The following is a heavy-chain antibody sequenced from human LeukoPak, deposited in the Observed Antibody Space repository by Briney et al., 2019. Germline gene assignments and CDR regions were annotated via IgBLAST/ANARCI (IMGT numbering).Heavy chain of an antibody. CDR3: TRSGSIWYFDL. CDR1: GFTFGDYA. D-gene: IGHD3-10*01. J-gene: IGHJ2*01. Sequence: GGSLRLSCTASGFTFGDYALNWVRQAPGKGLEWVGFIRSKTYGGTAEYAASVKGRFTISRDDSKSIAYLQMNSLEIEDTAVYYCTRSGSIWYFDLWGRGTLVTVSS. V-gene: IGHV3-49*04. CDR2: IRSKTYGGTA.